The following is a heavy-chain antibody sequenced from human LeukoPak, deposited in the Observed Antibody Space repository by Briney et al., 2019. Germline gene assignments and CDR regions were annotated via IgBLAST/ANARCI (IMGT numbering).Heavy chain of an antibody. V-gene: IGHV3-23*01. CDR3: ARYGEPYAFDI. J-gene: IGHJ3*02. CDR1: GFTFSSYA. CDR2: ISGSGGST. D-gene: IGHD5-12*01. Sequence: GGSLRLSCAASGFTFSSYAMSWVRQAPGKGLEWVSAISGSGGSTYYADSVKGRFTISRHNSKNKLYLQMNSLRAEDTAVYYCARYGEPYAFDIWGQGTMITVSS.